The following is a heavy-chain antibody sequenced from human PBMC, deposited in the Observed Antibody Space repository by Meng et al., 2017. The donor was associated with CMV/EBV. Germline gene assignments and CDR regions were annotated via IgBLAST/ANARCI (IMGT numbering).Heavy chain of an antibody. CDR3: ARTRIEVEPDGRKIKYYNYGMDV. CDR1: GGTFSSYA. Sequence: ASVKVSCKASGGTFSSYAISWVRQATGQGLEWMGWMNPNSGNTGYAQKFQGRVTLTRVTSISTAYMELSSLTSDDTAVYYCARTRIEVEPDGRKIKYYNYGMDVWGQGTTDTVSS. D-gene: IGHD2-2*01. CDR2: MNPNSGNT. V-gene: IGHV1-8*02. J-gene: IGHJ6*02.